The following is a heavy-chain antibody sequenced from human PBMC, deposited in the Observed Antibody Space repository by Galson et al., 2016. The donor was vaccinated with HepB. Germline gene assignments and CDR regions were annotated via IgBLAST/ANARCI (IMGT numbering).Heavy chain of an antibody. Sequence: SLRLSCAASGFGFDGYAMHWVRQAPGKGLEWVSLISGDGHTTYFADSVKGRFTISRDNSKKTLYLQMNSLRTEDSALYYCAKDVGGYCRRGRCSSYGVDVRGLGTTVTVSS. CDR1: GFGFDGYA. J-gene: IGHJ6*02. V-gene: IGHV3-43*02. CDR2: ISGDGHTT. CDR3: AKDVGGYCRRGRCSSYGVDV. D-gene: IGHD2-2*03.